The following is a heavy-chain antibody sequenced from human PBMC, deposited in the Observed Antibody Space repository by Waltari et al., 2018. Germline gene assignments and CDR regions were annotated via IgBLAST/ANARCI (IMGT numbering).Heavy chain of an antibody. CDR3: ATDVGEYGSSSGYYYYYMDV. CDR2: VDPEDGET. Sequence: EVQLVQSGAEVKKPGATVKISCKVSGYTFTDYYMHWVQQAPGKGLEWMGLVDPEDGETIYAEKFQGRVTITADTSTDTAYMELSSLRSEDTAVYYCATDVGEYGSSSGYYYYYMDVWGKGTTVTISS. V-gene: IGHV1-69-2*01. D-gene: IGHD6-6*01. CDR1: GYTFTDYY. J-gene: IGHJ6*03.